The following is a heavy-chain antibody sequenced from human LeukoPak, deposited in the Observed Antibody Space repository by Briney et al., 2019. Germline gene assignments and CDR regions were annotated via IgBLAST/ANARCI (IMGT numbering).Heavy chain of an antibody. CDR2: ISSSGSTI. D-gene: IGHD3-22*01. CDR3: ARGDSSGYSTGGAFDI. V-gene: IGHV3-11*04. Sequence: NTGGSLRLSCAASGFTFSDYYMSWIRQAPGKGLEWVSYISSSGSTIYYADSVKGRFTISRDNAKNSLYLQMNSLRAEDTAVYYCARGDSSGYSTGGAFDIWGQGTMVTVSS. CDR1: GFTFSDYY. J-gene: IGHJ3*02.